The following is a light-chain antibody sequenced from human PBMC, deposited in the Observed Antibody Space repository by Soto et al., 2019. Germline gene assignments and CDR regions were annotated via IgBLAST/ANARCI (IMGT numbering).Light chain of an antibody. J-gene: IGLJ1*01. CDR2: EVS. V-gene: IGLV2-14*03. Sequence: QSVLTQPASVSGSPGQSITISCTGTSTYVGYYIYVSWFQKHPGKAPRLVISEVSNRPSGVSNRFSGSKSGNTASLTISGLQPEDEADYYCSSYTTRSTHVFGTGTKVTVL. CDR3: SSYTTRSTHV. CDR1: STYVGYYIY.